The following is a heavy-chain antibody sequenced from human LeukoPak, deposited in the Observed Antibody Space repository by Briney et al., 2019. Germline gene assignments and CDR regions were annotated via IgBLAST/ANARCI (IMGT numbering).Heavy chain of an antibody. V-gene: IGHV3-48*04. Sequence: GGSLRLSCAASGFTFSSYSMNWVRQAPGKGLEWVSYISSSSTIYYADSVKGRFTISRDNAKNSLYLQMNSLRAEDTAVYYCASGPSIGRFDYWGQGTLVTVSS. J-gene: IGHJ4*02. CDR1: GFTFSSYS. CDR2: ISSSSTI. CDR3: ASGPSIGRFDY. D-gene: IGHD6-6*01.